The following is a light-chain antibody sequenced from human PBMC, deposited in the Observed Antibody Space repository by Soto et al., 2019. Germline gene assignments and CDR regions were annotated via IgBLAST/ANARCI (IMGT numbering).Light chain of an antibody. J-gene: IGKJ4*01. CDR1: QSVRSW. CDR3: QQLNSYPLT. V-gene: IGKV1-9*01. CDR2: AAS. Sequence: EIRRSQSASSLCASVGERVTITCRASQSVRSWLAWYQQKPGKAPKFLIYAASTLQSGVPSRFSGSGSGTDFTLTISSLQPEDFATYYCQQLNSYPLTFGGGTKVDIK.